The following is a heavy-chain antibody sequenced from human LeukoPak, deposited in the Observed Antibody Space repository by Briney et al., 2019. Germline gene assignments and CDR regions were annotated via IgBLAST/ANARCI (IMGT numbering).Heavy chain of an antibody. CDR1: GFTFSSYA. J-gene: IGHJ4*02. Sequence: GGSLRLSCAASGFTFSSYAMSWVRQAPGKGLEWVSAISGSGVTTYYADSVRGRFTISRDNSKNTLYLQMNSLRAEDTALYYCAKDRDYYLVGFFDYWGQGTLVTVSS. CDR2: ISGSGVTT. V-gene: IGHV3-23*01. CDR3: AKDRDYYLVGFFDY. D-gene: IGHD3-10*01.